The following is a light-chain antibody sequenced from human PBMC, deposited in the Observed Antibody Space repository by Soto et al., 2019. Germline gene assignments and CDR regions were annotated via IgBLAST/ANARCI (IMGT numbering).Light chain of an antibody. CDR3: QQYGSSPRT. CDR2: GAS. J-gene: IGKJ1*01. V-gene: IGKV3-20*01. CDR1: QSVSSSY. Sequence: EIVLTQSPGTLSLSPGERATLSCRASQSVSSSYLAWYQQKPGQAPRLLMYGASTRATGIPDRFSGSGSGTDFTLTISRREPEDFAVYYCQQYGSSPRTFGQGTKVEI.